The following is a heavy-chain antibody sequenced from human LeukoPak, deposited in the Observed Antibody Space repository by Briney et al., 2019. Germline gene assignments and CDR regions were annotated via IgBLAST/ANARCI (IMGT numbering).Heavy chain of an antibody. CDR2: IYYSGST. J-gene: IGHJ4*02. CDR1: GGSISSGDYY. CDR3: ASVTLVRGVYVDY. D-gene: IGHD3-10*01. V-gene: IGHV4-30-4*01. Sequence: SETLSLTCTVPGGSISSGDYYWSWIRQPPGKGLEWIGYIYYSGSTYYNPSLKSRVTISVDTSKNQFSLTLSSVTAADTAVYYCASVTLVRGVYVDYWGQGALVTVSS.